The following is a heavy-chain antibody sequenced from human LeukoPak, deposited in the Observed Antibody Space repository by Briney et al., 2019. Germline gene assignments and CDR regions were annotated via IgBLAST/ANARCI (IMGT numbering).Heavy chain of an antibody. D-gene: IGHD3-22*01. Sequence: GRSLRLSCAASGFTFDDYAMHWVRQAPGKGLEWVSGISWNSGSIGYADSVKGRFTISRDNAKNSLYLQMNSLRAEDTALYYCAKGLTYYYDSSGSGSDYWGQGTLVTVSS. CDR1: GFTFDDYA. CDR2: ISWNSGSI. V-gene: IGHV3-9*01. J-gene: IGHJ4*02. CDR3: AKGLTYYYDSSGSGSDY.